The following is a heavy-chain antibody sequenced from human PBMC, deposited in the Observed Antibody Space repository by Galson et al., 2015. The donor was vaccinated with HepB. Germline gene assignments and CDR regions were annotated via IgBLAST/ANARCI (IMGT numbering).Heavy chain of an antibody. J-gene: IGHJ5*02. CDR3: ARVGNKDDFWSGYLEWFDP. CDR2: ISSSSSTI. D-gene: IGHD3-3*01. V-gene: IGHV3-48*01. Sequence: SLRLSCAASGFTFSSYGMNWVRQAPGKGLEWVSYISSSSSTIYYADSVKGRFTNSRDNAKNSLYLQMSSLRAEDTAVYYCARVGNKDDFWSGYLEWFDPWGQGTLVTVSS. CDR1: GFTFSSYG.